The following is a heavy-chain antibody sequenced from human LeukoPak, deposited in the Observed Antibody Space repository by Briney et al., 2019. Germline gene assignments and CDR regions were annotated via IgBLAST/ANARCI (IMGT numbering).Heavy chain of an antibody. CDR1: GFTFRSYW. CDR3: ARVEYSGWNLEY. Sequence: GGSLRLSCAASGFTFRSYWMSWVRQAPGRGLEWVANINQGGSVQYYMDSVKGRFTISRDDAKNSLYVQMNSLRDEDTAVYYCARVEYSGWNLEYWGQGTLVTVSS. V-gene: IGHV3-7*01. CDR2: INQGGSVQ. D-gene: IGHD5-12*01. J-gene: IGHJ4*02.